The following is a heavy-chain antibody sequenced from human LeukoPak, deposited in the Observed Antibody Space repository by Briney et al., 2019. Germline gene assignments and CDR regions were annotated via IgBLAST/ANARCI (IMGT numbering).Heavy chain of an antibody. V-gene: IGHV1-69*01. CDR3: ASRFCSRTSCYTGYFQH. J-gene: IGHJ1*01. CDR2: IMPIFGTA. Sequence: SVKVSCKASGGTFSTYAVTWVRQGPGQGLECLGGIMPIFGTANYAQKFQGGVTISADESTSTDYMALSSLRSEDTPVYYCASRFCSRTSCYTGYFQHWGQGTLVTVSS. D-gene: IGHD2-2*01. CDR1: GGTFSTYA.